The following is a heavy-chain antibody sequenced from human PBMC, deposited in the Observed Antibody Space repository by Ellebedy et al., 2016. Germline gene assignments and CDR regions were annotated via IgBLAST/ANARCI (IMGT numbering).Heavy chain of an antibody. J-gene: IGHJ4*02. Sequence: ASVKVSXXASGYTFTSYYMHWVRQAPGQGLEWMGIINPSGGSTSYAQKFQGRVTMTRDTSTSTVYMELSSLRSEDTAVYYCAIERWLVGVGSLHDYWGQGTLVTVSS. CDR2: INPSGGST. CDR3: AIERWLVGVGSLHDY. CDR1: GYTFTSYY. V-gene: IGHV1-46*01. D-gene: IGHD6-19*01.